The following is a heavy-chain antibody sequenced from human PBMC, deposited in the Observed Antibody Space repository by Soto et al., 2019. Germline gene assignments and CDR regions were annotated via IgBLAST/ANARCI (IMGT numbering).Heavy chain of an antibody. V-gene: IGHV1-18*01. CDR1: GYTFSNSG. CDR3: ARDQGITTFGVXSMXYNGMDV. Sequence: ASVKVSCKASGYTFSNSGISWVRQAPGQGLEWLGWINSDNGNTNYAQHLQGRVTLTTDTSTSTAYMDLRSLRSDDTAVYYCARDQGITTFGVXSMXYNGMDVWG. J-gene: IGHJ6*02. D-gene: IGHD3-3*01. CDR2: INSDNGNT.